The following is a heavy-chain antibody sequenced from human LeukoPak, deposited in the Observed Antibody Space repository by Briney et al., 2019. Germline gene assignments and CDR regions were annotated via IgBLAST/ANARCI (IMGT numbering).Heavy chain of an antibody. V-gene: IGHV3-23*01. CDR1: GFTFSSSA. J-gene: IGHJ3*02. Sequence: GGSLRLSCTTSGFTFSSSAMSWVRQAPGKGLEWVSDINSSGGRTYYADSVKGRFTISRDNSKNTLFLQMNSLRAEDTAVYYCARGQSSSWPDDAFDIWGQGTMVTVSS. CDR2: INSSGGRT. D-gene: IGHD6-13*01. CDR3: ARGQSSSWPDDAFDI.